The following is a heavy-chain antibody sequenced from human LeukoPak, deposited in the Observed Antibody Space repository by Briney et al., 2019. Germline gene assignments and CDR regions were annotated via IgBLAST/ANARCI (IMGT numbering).Heavy chain of an antibody. CDR2: IYYSGST. CDR3: ARVGGYDSGYFDY. CDR1: GGSISSYY. Sequence: SETLSLTCTVSGGSISSYYWSWIRQPPGKGLEWIGYIYYSGSTNYNPSPKSRVTISVDTSKNQFSLKLSSVTAADTAVYYCARVGGYDSGYFDYWGQGTLVTVSS. D-gene: IGHD5-12*01. V-gene: IGHV4-59*01. J-gene: IGHJ4*02.